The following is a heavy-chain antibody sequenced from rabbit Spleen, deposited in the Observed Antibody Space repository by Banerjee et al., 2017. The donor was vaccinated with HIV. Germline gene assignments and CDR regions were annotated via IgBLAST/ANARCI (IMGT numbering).Heavy chain of an antibody. CDR2: IDSGSSGFT. Sequence: QSLEESGGDLVKPGASLTLTCTASGVSFSFSSYMCWVRQAPGKGLEWIACIDSGSSGFTYFASWAKGRFTISKTSSTTVTLQMTTLTAADTATYFCARDTSSSFSSYGMDLWGPGTLVTV. D-gene: IGHD1-1*01. J-gene: IGHJ6*01. V-gene: IGHV1S40*01. CDR3: ARDTSSSFSSYGMDL. CDR1: GVSFSFSSY.